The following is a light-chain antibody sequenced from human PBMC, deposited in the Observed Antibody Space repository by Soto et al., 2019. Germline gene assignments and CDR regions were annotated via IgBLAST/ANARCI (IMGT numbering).Light chain of an antibody. Sequence: EIVLTQSPGTLSLSPGERATLSCRASQSVSSSYFSWYQQKPGQAPRLLIYGAYSRATSLPDRVSGSGSGTDFILPISRLDPDDFAVYYCQHRRTFGQGTKVEIK. CDR2: GAY. J-gene: IGKJ1*01. CDR1: QSVSSSY. V-gene: IGKV3-20*01. CDR3: QHRRT.